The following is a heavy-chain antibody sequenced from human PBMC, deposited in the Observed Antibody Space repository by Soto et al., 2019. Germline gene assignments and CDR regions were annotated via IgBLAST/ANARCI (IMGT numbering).Heavy chain of an antibody. J-gene: IGHJ4*02. Sequence: QLQLQESGSGLVKPSQTLSLTCAVSGGSISSGGYSWSWIRQPPGQGLEWIAYIYHSVSTAYNPSLKSRVPISVARSKNQFSLKLRSVTAADTAVYYCARVPAYWGQGTLVTVSS. CDR3: ARVPAY. CDR1: GGSISSGGYS. CDR2: IYHSVST. V-gene: IGHV4-30-2*01.